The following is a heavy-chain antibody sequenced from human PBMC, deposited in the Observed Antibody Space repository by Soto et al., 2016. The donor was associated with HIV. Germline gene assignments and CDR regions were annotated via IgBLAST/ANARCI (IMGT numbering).Heavy chain of an antibody. CDR1: GDPFTPYY. V-gene: IGHV4-59*01. Sequence: QVQLQESGPGLVKPSETLSLTCTVPGDPFTPYYWSWIRQSPGKGLEWIGYIFFSGHLKYNPSLKGRVTISVDPSKKQFSLELRSVTAADTAVYYCAREGGGYRFDYWGQGAHVTVSS. D-gene: IGHD2-15*01. J-gene: IGHJ4*02. CDR2: IFFSGHL. CDR3: AREGGGYRFDY.